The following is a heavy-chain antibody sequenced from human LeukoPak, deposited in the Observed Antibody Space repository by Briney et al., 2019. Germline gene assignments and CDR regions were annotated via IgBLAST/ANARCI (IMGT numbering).Heavy chain of an antibody. CDR2: ISFDGSNQ. CDR3: AKPPEVGATVAYFDY. D-gene: IGHD1-26*01. Sequence: GGSLRLSCAASGFTFSGYGMHWVRQAPGKGLEWVALISFDGSNQYYADSVKGRFTISRDNSKNTLYLQMSSLRAEDTAVYYCAKPPEVGATVAYFDYWGQGNLVTVSS. CDR1: GFTFSGYG. V-gene: IGHV3-30*18. J-gene: IGHJ4*02.